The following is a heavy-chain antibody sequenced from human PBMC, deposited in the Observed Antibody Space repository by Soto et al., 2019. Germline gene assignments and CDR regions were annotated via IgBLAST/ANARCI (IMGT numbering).Heavy chain of an antibody. Sequence: ASETLSLTCTVSGGSISSGGYYWSWIRQHPGKGLEWIGYIYYSGSTYYNPSLKSRVTISVDTSKNQFSLKLSSVTAADTAVYYCARDFEGYCSGGSCYSGSEGMDVWGQGTTVTVSS. CDR2: IYYSGST. D-gene: IGHD2-15*01. CDR1: GGSISSGGYY. CDR3: ARDFEGYCSGGSCYSGSEGMDV. V-gene: IGHV4-31*03. J-gene: IGHJ6*02.